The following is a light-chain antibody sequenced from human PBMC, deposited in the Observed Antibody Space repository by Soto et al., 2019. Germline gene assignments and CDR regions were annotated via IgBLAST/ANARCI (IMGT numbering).Light chain of an antibody. CDR2: DVS. CDR3: RSYTSSSTPVV. V-gene: IGLV2-14*01. J-gene: IGLJ2*01. CDR1: SSDVGGYNY. Sequence: QSALTQPASVSGSPGQSITISCTGTSSDVGGYNYVSWYQQHPGKAPKLMIYDVSNRPSGVSNRFSGSKSGNTGSLTISGLQAEDQADYYCRSYTSSSTPVVFGGGTKVTVL.